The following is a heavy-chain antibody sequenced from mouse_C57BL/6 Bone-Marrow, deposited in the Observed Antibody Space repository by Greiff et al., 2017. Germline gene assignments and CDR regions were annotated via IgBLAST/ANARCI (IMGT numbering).Heavy chain of an antibody. CDR2: INPYNGGT. D-gene: IGHD2-1*01. Sequence: VQLKESGPVLVKPGASVKMSCKASGYTFTDYYMNWVKQSHGKSLEWIGVINPYNGGTSYNQKFKGKATLTVDKSSSTAYMELNSLTSEDSAVYYCARGGYGNYVAWFAYWGQGTLVTVSA. V-gene: IGHV1-19*01. J-gene: IGHJ3*01. CDR1: GYTFTDYY. CDR3: ARGGYGNYVAWFAY.